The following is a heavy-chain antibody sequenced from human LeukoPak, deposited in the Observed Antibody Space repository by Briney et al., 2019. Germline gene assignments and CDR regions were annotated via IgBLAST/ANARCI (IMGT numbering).Heavy chain of an antibody. CDR3: AKDRVLRYFDWLLSPFDY. V-gene: IGHV3-23*01. CDR2: ISGSGGST. J-gene: IGHJ4*02. D-gene: IGHD3-9*01. Sequence: GGSLRLSCAASGFTFSSYGMSWVRQAPGKGLEWVSAISGSGGSTYYADSVKGRFTISRDNSKNTLYLQMNSLRAEDTAVYYCAKDRVLRYFDWLLSPFDYWGQGTLVTVSS. CDR1: GFTFSSYG.